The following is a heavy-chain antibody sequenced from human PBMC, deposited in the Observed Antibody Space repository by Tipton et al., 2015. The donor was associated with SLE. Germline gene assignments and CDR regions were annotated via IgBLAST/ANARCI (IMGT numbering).Heavy chain of an antibody. J-gene: IGHJ6*02. CDR3: ASEYSSAVGMDV. Sequence: TLSLTCTVSGGSVSSSSYYWGWFRQPPGKGLEWIGGIYYTGNTFYNPSLKSRVVLSIDTSKSHFSLEMKSVTAADTAVYYCASEYSSAVGMDVWGEETTVIVSS. CDR1: GGSVSSSSYY. V-gene: IGHV4-39*07. D-gene: IGHD6-6*01. CDR2: IYYTGNT.